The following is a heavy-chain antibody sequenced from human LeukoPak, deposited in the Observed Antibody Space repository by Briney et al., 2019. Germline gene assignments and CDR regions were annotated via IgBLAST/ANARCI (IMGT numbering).Heavy chain of an antibody. CDR1: GFTFSSYE. D-gene: IGHD3-10*02. Sequence: GGSLRLSCAASGFTFSSYEMNWVRQAPGKGLEWVSYISSSGSTIYYADSVKGRFTISRDNAKNSVYLQMNSLRAEDTGVYYCAELGITMIGGVWGKGTTVTISS. J-gene: IGHJ6*03. CDR2: ISSSGSTI. V-gene: IGHV3-48*03. CDR3: AELGITMIGGV.